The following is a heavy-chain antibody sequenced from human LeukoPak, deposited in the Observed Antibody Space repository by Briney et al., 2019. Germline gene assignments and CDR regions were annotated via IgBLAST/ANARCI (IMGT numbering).Heavy chain of an antibody. J-gene: IGHJ4*02. CDR1: GFTFSGSA. CDR3: TRHFGNGGFDY. CDR2: IRSKANSYAT. V-gene: IGHV3-73*01. D-gene: IGHD3-10*01. Sequence: GGSLRLSCAASGFTFSGSAMHWVRQASGKGLEWVGRIRSKANSYATAYAASVKGRFTISRDDSKNTAYLQMNSLKTEDTAVYHCTRHFGNGGFDYWGQGTLVTVSS.